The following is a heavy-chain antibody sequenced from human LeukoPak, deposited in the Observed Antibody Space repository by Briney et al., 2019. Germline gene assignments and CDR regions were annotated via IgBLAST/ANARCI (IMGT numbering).Heavy chain of an antibody. CDR3: ARDPRL. J-gene: IGHJ3*01. CDR2: ISYDGSNK. V-gene: IGHV3-30-3*01. CDR1: GFTFNSYA. Sequence: PGGSLRLSCAASGFTFNSYAMYWVRQAPGKGLEWVAVISYDGSNKYYGDSVKGRFTISRDNPKNTLYLQMSSLRSEDTAVYYCARDPRLWGQGIMVTVSS.